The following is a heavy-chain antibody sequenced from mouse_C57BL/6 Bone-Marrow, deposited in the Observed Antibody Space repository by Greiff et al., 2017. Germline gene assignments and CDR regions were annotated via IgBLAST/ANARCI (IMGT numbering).Heavy chain of an antibody. CDR1: GYAFTNYL. J-gene: IGHJ3*01. V-gene: IGHV1-54*01. CDR2: INPGSGGT. Sequence: VQGVESGAELVRPGTSVKVSCKASGYAFTNYLIEWVKQRPGQGLEWIGVINPGSGGTNYNEKFKGKATLTADKSSSTAYMQLSSLTSEDSAVYFCARSYYDYEGFAYWGQGTLVTVSA. D-gene: IGHD2-4*01. CDR3: ARSYYDYEGFAY.